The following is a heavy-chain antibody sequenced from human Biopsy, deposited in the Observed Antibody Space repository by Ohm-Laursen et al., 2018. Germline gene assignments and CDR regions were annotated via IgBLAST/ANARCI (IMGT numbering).Heavy chain of an antibody. CDR2: TLYRAKWYT. CDR1: GDSVSSNRAA. Sequence: SQTLSLTCAISGDSVSSNRAAWNWIRQSPSRGLEWLGRTLYRAKWYTDFAVSVKSRITLTPDPSTNQFSLQLNSVTPDDTAVYYCARSGSDSLNYYFDFWGQGTLVTVSS. CDR3: ARSGSDSLNYYFDF. J-gene: IGHJ4*02. V-gene: IGHV6-1*01. D-gene: IGHD2-21*02.